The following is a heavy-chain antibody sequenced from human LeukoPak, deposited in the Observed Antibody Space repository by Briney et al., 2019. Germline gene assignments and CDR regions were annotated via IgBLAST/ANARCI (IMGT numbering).Heavy chain of an antibody. J-gene: IGHJ3*02. V-gene: IGHV5-51*01. CDR3: ATQYDILTGYWPHDAFDI. Sequence: GESLKISCKGSGYSFTSHWIGWVRQMPGKGLEWLGVIYPYDSDTRYSPSFQGQVTISADKSISTAYLQWSSLKASDTAVYYCATQYDILTGYWPHDAFDIWGQGTMVTVSS. D-gene: IGHD3-9*01. CDR1: GYSFTSHW. CDR2: IYPYDSDT.